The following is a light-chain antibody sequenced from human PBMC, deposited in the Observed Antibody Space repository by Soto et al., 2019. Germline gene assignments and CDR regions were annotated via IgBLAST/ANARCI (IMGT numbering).Light chain of an antibody. CDR2: DAS. Sequence: EIVLTQSPATLSLSPGERATLSCRASPIFSSYLAWYQQKPGQAPRLLIYDASNRATGIPARFSGSGSGTDFTLTISSLEPEDFAVYYCQQRSNWPPLTFGGGTKVDIK. J-gene: IGKJ4*01. V-gene: IGKV3-11*01. CDR1: PIFSSY. CDR3: QQRSNWPPLT.